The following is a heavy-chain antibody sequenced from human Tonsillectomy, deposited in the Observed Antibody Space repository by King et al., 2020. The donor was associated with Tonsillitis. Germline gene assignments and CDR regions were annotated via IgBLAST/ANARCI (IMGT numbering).Heavy chain of an antibody. V-gene: IGHV4-39*01. Sequence: LQLQESGPGLVKPSETLSLICTVSGGSISSSSDYWGWFRQPPGKGLEWIGNIYYSGTSDHNPSLTSRLSISIATSRSQFSLKLSSVTTADTAMYYCARQRGGSSWSDPWGQGTQVTVSS. CDR1: GGSISSSSDY. CDR3: ARQRGGSSWSDP. CDR2: IYYSGTS. D-gene: IGHD6-13*01. J-gene: IGHJ5*02.